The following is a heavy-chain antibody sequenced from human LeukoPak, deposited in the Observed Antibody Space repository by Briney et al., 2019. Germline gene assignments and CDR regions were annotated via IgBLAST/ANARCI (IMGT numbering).Heavy chain of an antibody. CDR1: GYTFTSYD. D-gene: IGHD6-19*01. Sequence: ASVKVSCTASGYTFTSYDINWVRQATGQGLEWMGWMNPNSGNTGYAQKFQGRVTMTRNTSISTAYMELSSLRSEDTAVYYCARASSGWHSRDYWGQGTLVTVSS. CDR3: ARASSGWHSRDY. V-gene: IGHV1-8*01. J-gene: IGHJ4*02. CDR2: MNPNSGNT.